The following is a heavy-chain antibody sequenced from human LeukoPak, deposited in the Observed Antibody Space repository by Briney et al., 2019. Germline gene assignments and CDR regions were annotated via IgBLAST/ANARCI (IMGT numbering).Heavy chain of an antibody. Sequence: ASVKVSCKASGYTFTSYGISWVRQAPGQGLEWMGWISTYNGNTKYAQKLQGRVTMTTDTLTRTAYMELRSLRSDDTAVYYCARVGVERFFDWLRKDYWGQGTLVTVSS. J-gene: IGHJ4*02. V-gene: IGHV1-18*01. CDR1: GYTFTSYG. CDR3: ARVGVERFFDWLRKDY. CDR2: ISTYNGNT. D-gene: IGHD3-9*01.